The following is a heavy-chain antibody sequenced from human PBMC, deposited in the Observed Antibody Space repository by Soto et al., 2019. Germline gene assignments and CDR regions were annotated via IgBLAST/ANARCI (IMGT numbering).Heavy chain of an antibody. V-gene: IGHV1-69*02. Sequence: QVQLVQSGAEVKKPGSSVKVSSKASGGTFSSHTISWVRQAPGQGLEWMGRIIPIVGVAHYTQRLQDRVTITADKSTSTAYMELSSLRSDDTAVYYCARASNDYGGNPHNDAVDIWGQGTMLIVSS. D-gene: IGHD4-17*01. J-gene: IGHJ3*02. CDR2: IIPIVGVA. CDR1: GGTFSSHT. CDR3: ARASNDYGGNPHNDAVDI.